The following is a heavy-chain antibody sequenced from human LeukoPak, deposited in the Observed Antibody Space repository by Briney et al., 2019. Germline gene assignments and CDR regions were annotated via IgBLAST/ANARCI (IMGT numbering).Heavy chain of an antibody. CDR1: GFTFSSYG. J-gene: IGHJ4*02. Sequence: GRSLRLSCAASGFTFSSYGMHWVRQAPGKGLEWVAVISYDGSNKYYADSVKGRFTISRDNSKNTLCLQMNSLRAEDTAVYYCAKDRGIAVAGGAYYSDYWGQGTLVTVSS. CDR3: AKDRGIAVAGGAYYSDY. D-gene: IGHD6-19*01. CDR2: ISYDGSNK. V-gene: IGHV3-30*18.